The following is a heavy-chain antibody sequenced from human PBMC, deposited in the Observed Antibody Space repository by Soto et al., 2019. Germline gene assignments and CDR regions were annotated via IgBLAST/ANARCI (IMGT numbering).Heavy chain of an antibody. CDR2: TSYDGRDK. D-gene: IGHD3-16*01. CDR1: GFTFRSYD. V-gene: IGHV3-30*19. Sequence: ESGGGVVQPGTSLRVSCVGSGFTFRSYDIHWVRQAPGKGLEWVALTSYDGRDKYYADSVRGRFTISRDNSRNTVDLQMDSLKLEDTALYYCARWGTTGGLDVWGQGTLVSVSS. CDR3: ARWGTTGGLDV. J-gene: IGHJ1*01.